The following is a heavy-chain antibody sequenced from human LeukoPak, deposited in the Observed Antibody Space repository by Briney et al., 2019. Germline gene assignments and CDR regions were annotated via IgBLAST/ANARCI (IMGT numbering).Heavy chain of an antibody. CDR2: ISWNSGSI. CDR3: AKAIFTYYYDSRSYDAFDI. CDR1: GFTFDDYA. D-gene: IGHD3-22*01. J-gene: IGHJ3*02. V-gene: IGHV3-9*01. Sequence: GGSPRLSCAASGFTFDDYAMHWVRQAPGKGLEWVSGISWNSGSIGYADSVKGRFTISRDNAKNSLYLQMNSLRAEDTALYYCAKAIFTYYYDSRSYDAFDIWGQGTMVTVSS.